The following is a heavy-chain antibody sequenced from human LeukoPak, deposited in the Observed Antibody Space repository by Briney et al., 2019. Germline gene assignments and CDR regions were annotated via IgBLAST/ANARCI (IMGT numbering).Heavy chain of an antibody. CDR1: GFTFSSYW. CDR3: ARVYLERLTAGYFDH. V-gene: IGHV3-7*04. D-gene: IGHD3-3*01. Sequence: PGGSLRLSCAASGFTFSSYWMNWVRQAPGEGLEWVANINQDGRDKYYVDSVKGRFTTSRDNAKRSLYLQMNSLRDDDSAAYFCARVYLERLTAGYFDHWGQGTQVTVSP. J-gene: IGHJ4*02. CDR2: INQDGRDK.